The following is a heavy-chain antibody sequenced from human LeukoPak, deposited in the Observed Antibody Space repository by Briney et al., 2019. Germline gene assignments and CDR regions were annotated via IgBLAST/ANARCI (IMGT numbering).Heavy chain of an antibody. CDR1: GFSFSSYG. J-gene: IGHJ6*02. V-gene: IGHV3-30*18. CDR2: ISFDGSNK. D-gene: IGHD3-10*01. CDR3: AKWGATTMVRGVDLAYYYGMDV. Sequence: GGSLRLSCAASGFSFSSYGMHWVRQAPGKGLEWVAVISFDGSNKYYADSVKGRFTISRDNSKNALYLQMNSLRAEDTAVYYCAKWGATTMVRGVDLAYYYGMDVWGQGTTVTVSS.